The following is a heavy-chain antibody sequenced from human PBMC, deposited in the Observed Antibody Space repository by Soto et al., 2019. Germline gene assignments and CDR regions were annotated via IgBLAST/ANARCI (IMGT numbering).Heavy chain of an antibody. Sequence: PGESLKISCQGSGYAFSCYWIALGRHMPRKGLEWMGIIYAGDSDTRYSPSFQGQVTISVDKSITTAYLQWSSLKASDTAMYYCARGYCTATICDPWFDPWGQGTLVTVSS. V-gene: IGHV5-51*01. D-gene: IGHD2-8*02. CDR3: ARGYCTATICDPWFDP. CDR2: IYAGDSDT. CDR1: GYAFSCYW. J-gene: IGHJ5*02.